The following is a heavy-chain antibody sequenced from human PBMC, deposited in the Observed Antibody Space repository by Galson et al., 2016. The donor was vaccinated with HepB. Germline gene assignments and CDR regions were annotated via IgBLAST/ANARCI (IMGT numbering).Heavy chain of an antibody. J-gene: IGHJ2*01. V-gene: IGHV4-39*01. CDR3: ARQVNEYSSSWYAFDI. D-gene: IGHD6-13*01. CDR2: IFYSGIT. CDR1: GASISSSTYY. Sequence: ETLSLTCTVSGASISSSTYYWGWIRQPPGEGLEWIGSIFYSGITYYNPSLKSRVTISVDTSKNPFSLRVSSVTAADPAVYYCARQVNEYSSSWYAFDIWGRGTLVTVSS.